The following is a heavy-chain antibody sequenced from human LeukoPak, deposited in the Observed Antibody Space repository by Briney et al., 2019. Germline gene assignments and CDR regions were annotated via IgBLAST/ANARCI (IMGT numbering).Heavy chain of an antibody. D-gene: IGHD4-17*01. CDR3: ARDANGDYVLTG. CDR1: GFTFSSYA. J-gene: IGHJ4*02. Sequence: PGGSLRLSCAASGFTFSSYAMHWVRQAPGKGLEWAAVISYDGSNKYYADSAKGRFTISRENSKNTLYLQLTSLRAADTAVYSCARDANGDYVLTGWAQGTLVTVSS. CDR2: ISYDGSNK. V-gene: IGHV3-30*04.